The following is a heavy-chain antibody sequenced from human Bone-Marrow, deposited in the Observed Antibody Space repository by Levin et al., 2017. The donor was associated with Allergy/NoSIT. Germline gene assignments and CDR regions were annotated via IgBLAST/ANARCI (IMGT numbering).Heavy chain of an antibody. J-gene: IGHJ4*02. D-gene: IGHD3-3*01. Sequence: ASVKVSCKASGYTFTSYYMHWVRQAPGQGLEWMGIINPSGGSTSYAQKFQGRVTMTRDTSTSTVYMELSSLRSEDTAVYYCARTTIFGVAPPALGYWGQGTLVTVSS. CDR3: ARTTIFGVAPPALGY. CDR1: GYTFTSYY. CDR2: INPSGGST. V-gene: IGHV1-46*01.